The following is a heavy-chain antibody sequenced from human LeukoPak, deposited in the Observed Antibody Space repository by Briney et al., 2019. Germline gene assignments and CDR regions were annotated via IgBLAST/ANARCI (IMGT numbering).Heavy chain of an antibody. J-gene: IGHJ4*02. Sequence: GGSLRLSCAASGFTFNIYEFNWVRQAPGKGLEWLSYIDGSGNSIYYADSVKGRFTISRDNAKSSLYLQMSSLRADDAAVYYCARECLTCGGDSYDYWGQGALVTVSS. CDR1: GFTFNIYE. CDR3: ARECLTCGGDSYDY. CDR2: IDGSGNSI. D-gene: IGHD2-21*01. V-gene: IGHV3-48*03.